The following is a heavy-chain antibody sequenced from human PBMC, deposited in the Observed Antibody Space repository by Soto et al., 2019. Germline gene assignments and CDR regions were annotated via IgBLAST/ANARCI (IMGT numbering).Heavy chain of an antibody. Sequence: ETLFVTCAVYGGSFSGYYWSWIRQPPGKGLEWIGEINHSGSTNYNPSLKSRVTISVDTSKNQFSLKLSSVTAADTAVYYCARVPLDFWSGYYPYYYDRMDVWGQGTTVT. V-gene: IGHV4-34*01. CDR1: GGSFSGYY. CDR3: ARVPLDFWSGYYPYYYDRMDV. D-gene: IGHD3-3*01. CDR2: INHSGST. J-gene: IGHJ6*02.